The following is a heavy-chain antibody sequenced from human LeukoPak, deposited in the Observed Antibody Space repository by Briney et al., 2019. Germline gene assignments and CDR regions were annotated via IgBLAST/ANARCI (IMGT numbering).Heavy chain of an antibody. V-gene: IGHV3-11*06. Sequence: KPGGSLRLSCAASGFTFCDYYMSWIRQAPGKGLEWVSYISSSSSYTNYADSVKGRFTISRDNAKNSLYLQMNSLRAEDTAVYYCAKMATVTTRNYFDYWGQGTLVTVSS. D-gene: IGHD4-17*01. CDR1: GFTFCDYY. CDR2: ISSSSSYT. J-gene: IGHJ4*02. CDR3: AKMATVTTRNYFDY.